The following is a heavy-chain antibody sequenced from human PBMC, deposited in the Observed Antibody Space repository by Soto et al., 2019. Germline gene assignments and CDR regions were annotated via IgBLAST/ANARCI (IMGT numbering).Heavy chain of an antibody. Sequence: QVQLQESGPGLVKPSGTLSLTCAVSGGSISSSNWWSWVRQHPGKGLEWIGEIYHSGSTNYNPSLKSRVTISVDKSKNQFSLKLSSVPAADTAVYYCAREDGSSYGIGGKGDYGMDVCGQGTTVTVSS. CDR2: IYHSGST. D-gene: IGHD5-18*01. CDR1: GGSISSSNW. CDR3: AREDGSSYGIGGKGDYGMDV. V-gene: IGHV4-4*02. J-gene: IGHJ6*02.